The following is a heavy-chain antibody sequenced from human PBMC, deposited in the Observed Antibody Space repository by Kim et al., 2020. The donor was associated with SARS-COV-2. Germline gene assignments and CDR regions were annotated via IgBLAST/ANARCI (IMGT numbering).Heavy chain of an antibody. J-gene: IGHJ6*02. CDR1: GGSISSGGYY. Sequence: SETLSLTCTVYGGSISSGGYYWSWIRQHPGKGLEWIGYIYYSGSTYYNPSLKSRVTISVDTSKNQFSLKLSSVTAADTAVYYCARDRGGSGSYYPYFYGMDVWGPGTTVTVSS. D-gene: IGHD3-10*01. V-gene: IGHV4-31*03. CDR3: ARDRGGSGSYYPYFYGMDV. CDR2: IYYSGST.